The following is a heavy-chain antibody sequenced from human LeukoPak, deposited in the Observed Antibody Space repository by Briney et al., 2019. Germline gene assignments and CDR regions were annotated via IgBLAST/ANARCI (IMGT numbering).Heavy chain of an antibody. V-gene: IGHV3-30*18. J-gene: IGHJ4*02. CDR1: GFTFSSYG. D-gene: IGHD3-22*01. Sequence: GRSLRLSCAASGFTFSSYGMHWVRQAPGKGLEWVAVISYDGSNKYYADSVKGRFTISRDNSKNTLYLQMNSLRAEDTAVYYCAKELVYYDSSGYYEGDYWGQGTLDTVSS. CDR2: ISYDGSNK. CDR3: AKELVYYDSSGYYEGDY.